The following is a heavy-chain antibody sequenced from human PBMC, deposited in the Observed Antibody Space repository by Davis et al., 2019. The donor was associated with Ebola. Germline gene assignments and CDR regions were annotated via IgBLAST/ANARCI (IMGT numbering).Heavy chain of an antibody. J-gene: IGHJ4*02. V-gene: IGHV4-39*07. D-gene: IGHD1-26*01. CDR3: ARQGIVGAAWVDY. CDR1: GGSISSSSYY. CDR2: IYYSGST. Sequence: MPSETLSLTCTVSGGSISSSSYYWGWIRQPPGKGLEWIGSIYYSGSTYYNPSLKSRVTISVDRSKNQFSLKLSSVTAADTAVYYCARQGIVGAAWVDYWGQGTLVTVSS.